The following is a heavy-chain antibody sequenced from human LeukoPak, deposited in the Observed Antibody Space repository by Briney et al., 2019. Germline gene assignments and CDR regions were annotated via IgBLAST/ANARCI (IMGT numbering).Heavy chain of an antibody. CDR1: GYTFTGYY. D-gene: IGHD5-12*01. J-gene: IGHJ4*02. Sequence: VASVKVSCKASGYTFTGYYMHWVRQAPGQGLEWMGWINPNSGGTNYAQKFQGRVTMTRDTSISTAYMELSRLRSDDTAVYYCARREYSGYDRLGLFDYWGQGTLVTVSS. CDR2: INPNSGGT. CDR3: ARREYSGYDRLGLFDY. V-gene: IGHV1-2*02.